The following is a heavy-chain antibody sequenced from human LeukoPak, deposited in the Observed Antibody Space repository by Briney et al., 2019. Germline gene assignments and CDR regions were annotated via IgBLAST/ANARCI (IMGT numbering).Heavy chain of an antibody. V-gene: IGHV3-23*01. CDR3: AKGRQWLVSKAASDY. CDR2: ISGSGGST. D-gene: IGHD6-19*01. J-gene: IGHJ4*02. Sequence: PGGSLRLSCAASGFTFSSYAMSWVRQAPGKGLEWVSAISGSGGSTYYADSVKGRFTISRDNSKNTLYLQMNSLRAEDTAVYYCAKGRQWLVSKAASDYWGQGTLVTVSS. CDR1: GFTFSSYA.